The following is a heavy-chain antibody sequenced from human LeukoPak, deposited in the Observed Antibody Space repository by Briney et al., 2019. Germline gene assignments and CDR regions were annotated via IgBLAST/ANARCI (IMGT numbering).Heavy chain of an antibody. CDR2: IGNRAYGGTT. D-gene: IGHD6-13*01. J-gene: IGHJ4*02. Sequence: GGSLRLSCTGSGFTFGDNAMSWVRQAPGKGLEWVGFIGNRAYGGTTEYAASVKGRFTISRDDSKSIAYLQMNSLKTEDTAVYYCLRHYSRWGQGTLVTVSS. CDR3: LRHYSR. CDR1: GFTFGDNA. V-gene: IGHV3-49*04.